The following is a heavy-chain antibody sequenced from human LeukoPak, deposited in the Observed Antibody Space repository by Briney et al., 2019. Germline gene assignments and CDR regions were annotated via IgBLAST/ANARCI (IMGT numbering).Heavy chain of an antibody. J-gene: IGHJ6*03. D-gene: IGHD3-10*01. CDR2: IIPIFGRA. CDR1: AGTFTSYT. Sequence: GASVKLSRTASAGTFTSYTISWVRHGPGQGIEWMGRIIPIFGRANYAQKFQGRVTITADKSTSTAYMELSSLRCEDTAVYYCARGPGDYYYYYMDVWGKGTTVTVSS. CDR3: ARGPGDYYYYYMDV. V-gene: IGHV1-69*08.